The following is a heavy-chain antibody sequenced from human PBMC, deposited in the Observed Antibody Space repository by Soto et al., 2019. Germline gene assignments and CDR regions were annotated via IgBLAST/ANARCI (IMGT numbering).Heavy chain of an antibody. CDR2: IIPILGTA. V-gene: IGHV1-69*13. Sequence: SVKVSCKASGGTFSSYAISWVRQAPGQGLEWMGGIIPILGTANYAQKFQGRVTITADESTSTAYMELSSLRSEDTDVYYCARRITMVRGVIFRWKFRSGMDVWGQGTKVAVYS. CDR3: ARRITMVRGVIFRWKFRSGMDV. CDR1: GGTFSSYA. D-gene: IGHD3-10*01. J-gene: IGHJ6*02.